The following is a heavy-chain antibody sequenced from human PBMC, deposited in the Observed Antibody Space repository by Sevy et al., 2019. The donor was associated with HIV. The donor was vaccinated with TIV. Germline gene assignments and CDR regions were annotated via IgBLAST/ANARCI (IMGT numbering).Heavy chain of an antibody. D-gene: IGHD6-19*01. CDR1: GGSISSYY. V-gene: IGHV4-4*07. CDR3: ASETYSSGSV. CDR2: IYTSWST. Sequence: SETLSLTCTVSGGSISSYYWSWIRQPAGKGLEWIGRIYTSWSTNYNPSLKSRVTMSVDTSKNQFSLRLSSVTAAETAVYYCASETYSSGSVWGQGTLVTVSS. J-gene: IGHJ4*02.